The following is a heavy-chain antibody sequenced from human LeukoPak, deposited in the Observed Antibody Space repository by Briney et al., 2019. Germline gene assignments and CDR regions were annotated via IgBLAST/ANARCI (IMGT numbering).Heavy chain of an antibody. CDR1: GFTFGDYA. CDR3: ARCVGGATRSLCHYYYMDV. Sequence: GGSLRLSCTASGFTFGDYAMHWVRQAPGKGLEYVSGISSNGGSTYYANSVKGRFTISRDNSKNTPYLQMGSLRADDLAVYYCARCVGGATRSLCHYYYMDVWGKGTAVTVSS. V-gene: IGHV3-64*01. CDR2: ISSNGGST. D-gene: IGHD1-26*01. J-gene: IGHJ6*03.